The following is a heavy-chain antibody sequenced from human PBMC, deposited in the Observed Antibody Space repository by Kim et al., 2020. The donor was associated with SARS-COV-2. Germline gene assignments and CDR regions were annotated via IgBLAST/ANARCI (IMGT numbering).Heavy chain of an antibody. V-gene: IGHV3-11*06. Sequence: RLTISRNNAKNSLYLQMNSLRAEDTAVYYCARAPIARGYSGYDYDGNFDYWGQGTLVTVSS. D-gene: IGHD5-12*01. J-gene: IGHJ4*02. CDR3: ARAPIARGYSGYDYDGNFDY.